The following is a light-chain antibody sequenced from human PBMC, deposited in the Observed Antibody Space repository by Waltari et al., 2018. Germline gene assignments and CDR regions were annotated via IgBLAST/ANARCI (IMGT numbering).Light chain of an antibody. CDR2: GAS. J-gene: IGKJ1*01. Sequence: EIVLTQSPGTLSLSPGERATLSCRASQSVSSSYLAWYQQKPGQAPRPLIYGASRRATGIPDRFSGSGSGTDFTLTISRLEPEDFAVYYCQQYGRTFGQGTKVEIK. CDR3: QQYGRT. V-gene: IGKV3-20*01. CDR1: QSVSSSY.